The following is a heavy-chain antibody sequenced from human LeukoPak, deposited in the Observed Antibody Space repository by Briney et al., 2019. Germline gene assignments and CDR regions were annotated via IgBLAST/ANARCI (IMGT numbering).Heavy chain of an antibody. V-gene: IGHV3-23*01. J-gene: IGHJ4*02. D-gene: IGHD5-18*01. CDR2: ISGSGGST. CDR1: GFTFSSYA. Sequence: GGSLRLSCAASGFTFSSYAMSWVRQAPGKGLEWVSAISGSGGSTYYADSVKGRFTTSRDNSKNTLYLQMNSLRAEDTAVYYCAKKGGYSYGHLYYFDYWGQGTLVTVSS. CDR3: AKKGGYSYGHLYYFDY.